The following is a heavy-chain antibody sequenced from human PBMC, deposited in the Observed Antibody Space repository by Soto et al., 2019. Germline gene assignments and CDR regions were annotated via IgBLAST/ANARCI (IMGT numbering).Heavy chain of an antibody. CDR3: ARESCSGGSCPGGFYFDC. CDR2: IYASGST. CDR1: GGSISTYY. J-gene: IGHJ4*02. D-gene: IGHD2-15*01. Sequence: PSETLSLTCTVSGGSISTYYWSWIRLPAGKGLEWIGRIYASGSTNYNPSRKSRVTMSVDTSKNQFSLKLSSVTAADTAVYYCARESCSGGSCPGGFYFDCWGRGTLVTVSS. V-gene: IGHV4-4*07.